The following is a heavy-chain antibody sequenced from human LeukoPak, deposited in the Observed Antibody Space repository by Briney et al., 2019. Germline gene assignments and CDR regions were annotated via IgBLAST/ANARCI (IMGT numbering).Heavy chain of an antibody. CDR2: ISAYNGNT. CDR1: GYTFTSYG. CDR3: ARAPGYSSSWYVVDV. Sequence: ASVKVSCKASGYTFTSYGISWVRQAPGRGLEWMGWISAYNGNTNYAQKLQGRVTMTTDTSTSTAYMELRSLRSDDTAVYYCARAPGYSSSWYVVDVWGKGTTVTVSS. D-gene: IGHD6-13*01. V-gene: IGHV1-18*04. J-gene: IGHJ6*04.